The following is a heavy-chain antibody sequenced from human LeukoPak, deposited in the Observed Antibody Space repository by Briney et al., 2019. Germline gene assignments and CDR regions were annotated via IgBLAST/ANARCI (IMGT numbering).Heavy chain of an antibody. CDR1: GGSISIYY. CDR3: ARHADYYDSNGFYQYFDY. J-gene: IGHJ4*02. D-gene: IGHD3-22*01. CDR2: IYYSGST. V-gene: IGHV4-59*08. Sequence: SETLSLTCTVSGGSISIYYWSWLRQPPGKGLEWIGYIYYSGSTNYNPSLKSRVTISVDTSKNQFSLKLNFVTAADTAVYYCARHADYYDSNGFYQYFDYWGQGTLVTVSS.